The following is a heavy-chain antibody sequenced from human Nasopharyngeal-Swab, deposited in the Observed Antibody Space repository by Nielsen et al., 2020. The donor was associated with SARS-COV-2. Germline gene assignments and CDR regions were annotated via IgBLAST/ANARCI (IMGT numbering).Heavy chain of an antibody. D-gene: IGHD5-18*01. Sequence: SETLSPTCTVSGGSVSTGTYYWTWIRQPPGKGLEWIGYIYYSGSTNYNPSLKSRVTISVATSKHQFSLKLSSVTAADTAVYYCARDPGYSYFNWFDPWGQGTLVTVSS. CDR1: GGSVSTGTYY. CDR3: ARDPGYSYFNWFDP. CDR2: IYYSGST. J-gene: IGHJ5*02. V-gene: IGHV4-61*01.